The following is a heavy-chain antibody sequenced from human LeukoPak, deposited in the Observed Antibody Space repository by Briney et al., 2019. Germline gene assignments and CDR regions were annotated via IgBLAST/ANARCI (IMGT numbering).Heavy chain of an antibody. Sequence: GGSLRLSCAASGLNVSKNYMSWVRQAPGKGLEWVSVIYSGGSTYYADSVKGRFTISRGNPKNTLYLQMNSLRVEDTAVYYCARPYDYWGQGTLVTVSS. V-gene: IGHV3-53*01. CDR2: IYSGGST. CDR3: ARPYDY. J-gene: IGHJ4*02. CDR1: GLNVSKNY.